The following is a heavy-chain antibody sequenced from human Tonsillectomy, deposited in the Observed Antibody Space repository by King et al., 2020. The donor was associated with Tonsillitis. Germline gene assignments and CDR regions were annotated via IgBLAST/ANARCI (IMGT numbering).Heavy chain of an antibody. CDR1: GFTFDDYA. CDR2: ISWNSDSI. V-gene: IGHV3-9*01. Sequence: VQLVESGGGLVQPGRSLRLSCAASGFTFDDYAMHWVRQAPGKGLEWVSGISWNSDSIGYADSVKGRFTISRDNAKNSLYLHMNSLRAEDTALYYCAKDITPYSGWYEGYFQHWGQGTLVTVSS. CDR3: AKDITPYSGWYEGYFQH. D-gene: IGHD6-19*01. J-gene: IGHJ1*01.